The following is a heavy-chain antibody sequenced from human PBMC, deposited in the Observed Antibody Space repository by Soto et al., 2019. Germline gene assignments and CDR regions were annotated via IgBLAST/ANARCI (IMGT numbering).Heavy chain of an antibody. CDR2: FYHSGST. V-gene: IGHV4-4*02. J-gene: IGHJ4*02. CDR3: ATSRGSGRLDN. Sequence: QVQLQESGPGLVKPSGTLSLTCAVSGASISSSNWWTWVRQPPGKGLEWIGEFYHSGSTNYNPSLMSRVTISLDKSKNHFSLRLTSVTAADTAVYYCATSRGSGRLDNWGQGTLVTVSS. CDR1: GASISSSNW. D-gene: IGHD3-10*01.